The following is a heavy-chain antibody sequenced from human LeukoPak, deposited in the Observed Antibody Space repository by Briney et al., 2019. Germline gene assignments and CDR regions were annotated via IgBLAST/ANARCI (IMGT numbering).Heavy chain of an antibody. Sequence: PGGSLRLSCAASGFTFSSYGMHWVRQAPGKGLEWVAFIRYDGSNKYYADSVKGRFTISRDNSKSTLYLQMNSLRAEDTAVYYCGSAPALVYWGQGTLVTVSS. CDR1: GFTFSSYG. V-gene: IGHV3-30*02. CDR3: GSAPALVY. J-gene: IGHJ4*02. CDR2: IRYDGSNK. D-gene: IGHD3-16*02.